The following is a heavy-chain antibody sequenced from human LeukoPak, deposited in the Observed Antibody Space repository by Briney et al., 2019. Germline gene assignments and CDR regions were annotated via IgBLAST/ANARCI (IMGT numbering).Heavy chain of an antibody. CDR3: ASYDPISSIAARPHFDY. D-gene: IGHD6-6*01. CDR1: GGSISSSSYY. Sequence: SETLSLTCTVSGGSISSSSYYWGWIRQPPGKGLEWIRSIYYSGSTYYNPSLKSRVTISVDTSKNQFSLKLSSVTAADTAVYYCASYDPISSIAARPHFDYWGQGTLVTVSS. J-gene: IGHJ4*02. CDR2: IYYSGST. V-gene: IGHV4-39*01.